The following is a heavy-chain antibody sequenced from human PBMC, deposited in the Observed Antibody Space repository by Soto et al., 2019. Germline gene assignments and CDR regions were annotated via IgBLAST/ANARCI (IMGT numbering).Heavy chain of an antibody. D-gene: IGHD6-19*01. J-gene: IGHJ4*02. Sequence: GGSLRLSCSISGFTSGNYAMNWVRQAPGKGLEWLSVISGSGLIAYYADSVKGRFTVSSDKPKSTVVLQLTNLTLEDTAMYYCGQAETFWVPIRWGLGPLATVS. CDR2: ISGSGLIA. CDR1: GFTSGNYA. V-gene: IGHV3-23*01. CDR3: GQAETFWVPIR.